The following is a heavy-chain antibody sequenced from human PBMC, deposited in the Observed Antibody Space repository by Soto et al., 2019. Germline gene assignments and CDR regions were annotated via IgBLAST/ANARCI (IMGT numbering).Heavy chain of an antibody. Sequence: QVQLQESGPGLVKPSETLSLTCTVSGASITRYYWSWIRQPPGKGLEYIGYIYFTGTANYNPSLQSRVTISVDTSKNQFALKLNSVTAADTAVYYCARRTGDYGYFDLWGRGTLVTVSS. CDR2: IYFTGTA. D-gene: IGHD7-27*01. J-gene: IGHJ2*01. CDR3: ARRTGDYGYFDL. V-gene: IGHV4-59*01. CDR1: GASITRYY.